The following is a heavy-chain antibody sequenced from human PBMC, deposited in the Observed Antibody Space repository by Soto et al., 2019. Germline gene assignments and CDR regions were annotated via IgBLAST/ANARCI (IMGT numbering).Heavy chain of an antibody. CDR2: ISSGGSAA. CDR1: GFTFSSYE. Sequence: GSLRLSCAASGFTFSSYEMNWVRQGPGKGLEWVSYISSGGSAAYYADSVKGRFTISRDNAKNSLSLQMNSLRVEDTALYYCARGSRGYSYASAPFFDYWGQGTLVTVS. J-gene: IGHJ4*02. D-gene: IGHD5-18*01. V-gene: IGHV3-48*03. CDR3: ARGSRGYSYASAPFFDY.